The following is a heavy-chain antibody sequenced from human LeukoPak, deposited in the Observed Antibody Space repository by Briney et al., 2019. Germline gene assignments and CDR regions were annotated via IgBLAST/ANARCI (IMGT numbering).Heavy chain of an antibody. D-gene: IGHD1-26*01. Sequence: GASVKVSCKASGYTFTSYGISWVRQAPGQGLEWMGWISAYNGNTNYAQKLQGRVTMTRDMSTSTVYMELSSLRSEDTAVYYCARVIPYSGSYYFDYWGQGTLVTVSS. CDR3: ARVIPYSGSYYFDY. CDR2: ISAYNGNT. J-gene: IGHJ4*02. V-gene: IGHV1-18*01. CDR1: GYTFTSYG.